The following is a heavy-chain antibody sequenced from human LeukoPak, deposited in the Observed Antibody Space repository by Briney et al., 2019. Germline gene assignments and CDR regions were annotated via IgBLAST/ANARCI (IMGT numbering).Heavy chain of an antibody. J-gene: IGHJ4*02. D-gene: IGHD3-22*01. Sequence: SETLSLTCTVSGGSISSGGYYWSWIRQHPGKGLEWIGYIYYSGNTYYNPSLKSRVTISVDTSKNQFSLKLSSVTAADTAVYYCARLPYDSSGYYPGDDYWGQGTLVTVSS. CDR1: GGSISSGGYY. V-gene: IGHV4-31*03. CDR3: ARLPYDSSGYYPGDDY. CDR2: IYYSGNT.